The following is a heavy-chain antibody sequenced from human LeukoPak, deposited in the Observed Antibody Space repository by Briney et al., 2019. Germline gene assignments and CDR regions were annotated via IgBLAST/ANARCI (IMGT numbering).Heavy chain of an antibody. Sequence: PSETLSLTCTVSGGSISSGGYYWSWIRQPPGKGLECIGYIYHSGSTYYNPSLKSRVTISVDRSKNQFSLKLSFVTAADTAVYYCARVGYSFSPPVGYFDLWGRGTLVTVSS. J-gene: IGHJ2*01. D-gene: IGHD1-1*01. CDR3: ARVGYSFSPPVGYFDL. CDR2: IYHSGST. CDR1: GGSISSGGYY. V-gene: IGHV4-30-2*01.